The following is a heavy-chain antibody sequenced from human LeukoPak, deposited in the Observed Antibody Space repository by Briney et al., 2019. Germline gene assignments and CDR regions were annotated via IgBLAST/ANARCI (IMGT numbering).Heavy chain of an antibody. Sequence: GGSLRPSCAASGFTFSGSAMHWVRQASGKGLEWVGRTRSKANSYATAYAASVRGRFTISRDDSKNTAYLQMNSLKTEDTAVYYCTRQIAVAGSEDYWGQGTLVTVSS. CDR1: GFTFSGSA. J-gene: IGHJ4*02. V-gene: IGHV3-73*01. CDR3: TRQIAVAGSEDY. CDR2: TRSKANSYAT. D-gene: IGHD6-19*01.